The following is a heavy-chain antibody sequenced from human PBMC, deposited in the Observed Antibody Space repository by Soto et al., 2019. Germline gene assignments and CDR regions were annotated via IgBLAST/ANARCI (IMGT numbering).Heavy chain of an antibody. CDR3: AGDTPPTDY. CDR2: ISAYNTNT. V-gene: IGHV1-18*01. CDR1: GYTFTSYH. Sequence: QVQLVQPGAEVKKPGASVKVSCKTSGYTFTSYHISWVRQAPGQGLEWMGWISAYNTNTNYAQKCQGRVTMTTDTLTSTAYMELSRLRSDETAVYYCAGDTPPTDYWGQGTLVTVSS. J-gene: IGHJ4*02.